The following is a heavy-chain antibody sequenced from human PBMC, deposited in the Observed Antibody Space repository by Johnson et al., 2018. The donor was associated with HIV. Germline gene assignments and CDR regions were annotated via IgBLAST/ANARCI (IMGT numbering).Heavy chain of an antibody. D-gene: IGHD5-18*01. Sequence: VQLVESGGGLVQPGGSLRLSCATSGFTFSKAWMNWVRQAPGKGLEWVSVIYSGGRSYYADSVKGRLTLSRDNSNNTLYLQMNSLRPKDTAVYFCARVSLAYSYGYDAFDIWGQGTMVTVSS. CDR2: IYSGGRS. J-gene: IGHJ3*02. CDR1: GFTFSKAW. CDR3: ARVSLAYSYGYDAFDI. V-gene: IGHV3-66*02.